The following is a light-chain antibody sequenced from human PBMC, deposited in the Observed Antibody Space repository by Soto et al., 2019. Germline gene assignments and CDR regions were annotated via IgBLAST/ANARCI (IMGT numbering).Light chain of an antibody. V-gene: IGKV3-11*01. Sequence: EIVLTQSPATLSLSAVERATLSCRASQSVSSYLAWYQQKPGQAPRLLIYDASNRATGIPARFSDSASGTDFTLTISSLEPEDFAVYYCQQRSSHTFRRGTKVDIK. CDR2: DAS. CDR1: QSVSSY. J-gene: IGKJ4*01. CDR3: QQRSSHT.